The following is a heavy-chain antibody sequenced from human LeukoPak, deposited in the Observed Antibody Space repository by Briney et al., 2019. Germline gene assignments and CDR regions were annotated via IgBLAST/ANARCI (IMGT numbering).Heavy chain of an antibody. CDR2: ISSSGSTI. CDR1: GFTFSDYY. V-gene: IGHV3-11*01. Sequence: GGSLRLSCAAPGFTFSDYYMSWIRQAPGKGLEWVSYISSSGSTIYYADSVKGRFTISRDNAKNSLYLQMNSLRAEDTAVYYCARDPSYCSSTGCLGDAFDIWGQGTMVNVSS. J-gene: IGHJ3*02. CDR3: ARDPSYCSSTGCLGDAFDI. D-gene: IGHD2-2*01.